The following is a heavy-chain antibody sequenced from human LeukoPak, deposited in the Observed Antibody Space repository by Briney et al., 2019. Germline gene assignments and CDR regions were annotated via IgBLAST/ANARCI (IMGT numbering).Heavy chain of an antibody. CDR2: IYHGGST. CDR3: ARGIDSFDY. J-gene: IGHJ4*02. D-gene: IGHD3-22*01. Sequence: PSETLSLTCAVSGFSISSGYYWGWIRQPPRKGLEWIGTIYHGGSTYYNPSLKSRVTISVVTSKNQFSLKLSSVTAADTAVYYCARGIDSFDYWGQGTLVTVSS. CDR1: GFSISSGYY. V-gene: IGHV4-38-2*01.